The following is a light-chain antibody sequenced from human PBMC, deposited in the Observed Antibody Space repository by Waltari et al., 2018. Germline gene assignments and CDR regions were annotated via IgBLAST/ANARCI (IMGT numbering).Light chain of an antibody. V-gene: IGKV3-11*01. CDR1: QSVANY. Sequence: VILTQSPATLSLSPGERATLSCRASQSVANYLAWYQQKPGQAPRLLIYGASSRATVIPDRFSGTGSWTEFTLTISSLEPEDFAVYFCQRYSNSPLTFGGGTKVEIK. CDR2: GAS. CDR3: QRYSNSPLT. J-gene: IGKJ4*01.